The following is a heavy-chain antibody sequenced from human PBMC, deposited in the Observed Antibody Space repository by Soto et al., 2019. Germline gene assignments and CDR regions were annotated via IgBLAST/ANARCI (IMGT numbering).Heavy chain of an antibody. CDR1: GYSFTSYW. J-gene: IGHJ6*02. Sequence: EVQLVQSGAEVKKPGESLKISCKGSGYSFTSYWIGWVRQMPGKGLEWMGIIYPGDSDTRYSPSFQGQVTISADKSISSAYLQWSSLKASDTAMYYCARLNGYCTNGVCYTKMYYYYGMDVWGQGTTVTVSS. D-gene: IGHD2-8*01. V-gene: IGHV5-51*01. CDR2: IYPGDSDT. CDR3: ARLNGYCTNGVCYTKMYYYYGMDV.